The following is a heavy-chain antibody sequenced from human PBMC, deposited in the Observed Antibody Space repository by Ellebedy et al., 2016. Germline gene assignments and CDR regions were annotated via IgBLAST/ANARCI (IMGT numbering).Heavy chain of an antibody. Sequence: ASVKVSXKASGYTFTTYNIHWVRQAPGQGLEWMGWINPNSGGTNYAQKFQGRVTMTRDTSTSTVYMELSSLRSEDTAVYYCARVFKQWLRLDYWGQGTLVTVSS. CDR1: GYTFTTYN. D-gene: IGHD6-19*01. CDR3: ARVFKQWLRLDY. J-gene: IGHJ4*02. V-gene: IGHV1-2*02. CDR2: INPNSGGT.